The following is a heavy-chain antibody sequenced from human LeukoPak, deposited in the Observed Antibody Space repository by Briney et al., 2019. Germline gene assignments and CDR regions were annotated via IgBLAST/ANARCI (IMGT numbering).Heavy chain of an antibody. CDR1: GYTFTTYY. V-gene: IGHV1-46*01. D-gene: IGHD3-22*01. CDR3: ARDGEGGYYDSSGYHNWFDP. CDR2: ISPPGGST. Sequence: ASVKVSCKTSGYTFTTYYINWVRQAPGQGLEWMGMISPPGGSTTYADKFQGRVSMTRDMSTSTGYMELSSLRSEDTAVYYCARDGEGGYYDSSGYHNWFDPWGQGTLVTVSS. J-gene: IGHJ5*02.